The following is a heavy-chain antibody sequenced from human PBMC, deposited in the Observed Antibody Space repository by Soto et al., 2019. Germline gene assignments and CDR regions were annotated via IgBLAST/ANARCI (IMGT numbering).Heavy chain of an antibody. J-gene: IGHJ5*02. Sequence: GGPLRLSCAASGFTFSSYWMSWVRQAPGTGLEWVANIKQDGSEKYYVDSVEGRFTISRDNAKNSLYLQMNSLRVEDTAVYYCARDLPYFDPWGQGTLVTVSS. CDR2: IKQDGSEK. CDR3: ARDLPYFDP. V-gene: IGHV3-7*05. CDR1: GFTFSSYW.